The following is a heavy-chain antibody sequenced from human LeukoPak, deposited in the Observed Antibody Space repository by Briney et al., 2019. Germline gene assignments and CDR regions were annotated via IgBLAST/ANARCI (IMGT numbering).Heavy chain of an antibody. D-gene: IGHD3-10*01. J-gene: IGHJ4*02. CDR1: GYTFTGYY. Sequence: ASVKVSCKSSGYTFTGYYMHWVRQAPGQGLEWMRWINPNSGGTNYAQKFQGRVTMTRDTSISTAYMELSRLRSDDTAVYYCARVTDYYGSGSPDYWGQGTLVTVSS. CDR2: INPNSGGT. V-gene: IGHV1-2*02. CDR3: ARVTDYYGSGSPDY.